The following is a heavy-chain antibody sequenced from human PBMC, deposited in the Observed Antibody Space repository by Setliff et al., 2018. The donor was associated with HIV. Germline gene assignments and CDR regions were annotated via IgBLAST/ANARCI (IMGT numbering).Heavy chain of an antibody. CDR1: GGSFSGYY. CDR2: INHSGST. J-gene: IGHJ6*03. CDR3: ARGLPGTYRYSYYYYYMDV. Sequence: PSETLSLTCAVYGGSFSGYYWSWIRQPPGKGLEWIGEINHSGSTNYNPSLKSRVTISIDTSNNQFSLKVSSVTAADTALYYCARGLPGTYRYSYYYYYMDVWDKGTTVTVSS. D-gene: IGHD3-16*02. V-gene: IGHV4-34*01.